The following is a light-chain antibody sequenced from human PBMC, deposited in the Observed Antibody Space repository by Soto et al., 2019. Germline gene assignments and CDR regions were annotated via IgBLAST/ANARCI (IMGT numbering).Light chain of an antibody. CDR2: SAS. Sequence: EIVMTQSPATLSLSPGERATLSCRASQYVSSFLAWYQQKPGQAPRLLIYSASHRATGIPDRFSGSESGTDFTLTISRLEPEDFAVYYCQQYGDSRWTFGQGTKVDIK. CDR3: QQYGDSRWT. J-gene: IGKJ1*01. CDR1: QYVSSF. V-gene: IGKV3-20*01.